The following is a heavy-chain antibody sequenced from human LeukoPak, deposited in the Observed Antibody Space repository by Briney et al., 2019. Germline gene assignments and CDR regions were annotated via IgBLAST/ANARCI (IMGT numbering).Heavy chain of an antibody. V-gene: IGHV3-23*01. Sequence: GGSLRLSCAASGFTFSSYAMSWVRQAPGKGLEWVSAISGSGGSTYYADSVKGRFTISRDNSKNTLYLQMNSLRAKDTAVYYCAKSWGYDFWSGYQVDYWGQGTLVTVSS. D-gene: IGHD3-3*01. J-gene: IGHJ4*02. CDR2: ISGSGGST. CDR3: AKSWGYDFWSGYQVDY. CDR1: GFTFSSYA.